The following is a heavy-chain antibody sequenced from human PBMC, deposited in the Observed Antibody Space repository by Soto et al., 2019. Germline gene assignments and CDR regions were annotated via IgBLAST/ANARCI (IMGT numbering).Heavy chain of an antibody. CDR3: ARGRIAAAEAWFDP. D-gene: IGHD6-13*01. CDR1: GGSSISYD. CDR2: IYYSGST. Sequence: ASETLSHTCTVAGGSSISYDGSWIRQHPGKGLEWIGYIYYSGSTNYNPSLKSRVTISVDTSKNQFSLKLSSVTAADTAVYYCARGRIAAAEAWFDPWGQGTLVTVSS. V-gene: IGHV4-59*01. J-gene: IGHJ5*02.